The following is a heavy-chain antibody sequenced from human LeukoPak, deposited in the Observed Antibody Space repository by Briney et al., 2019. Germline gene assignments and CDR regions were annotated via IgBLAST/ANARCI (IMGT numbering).Heavy chain of an antibody. CDR3: AKDRYDILSGYYNPRYYYYYMDV. CDR1: GGSVSSHY. CDR2: IYYSGST. V-gene: IGHV4-59*02. Sequence: PSETLSLTCTVSGGSVSSHYWSWIRQPPGKGLEWIGYIYYSGSTDYNPSLKSRVRISVDTSTNQFSPTVSSVTAEDTAVYYCAKDRYDILSGYYNPRYYYYYMDVWGKGTTVTVSS. D-gene: IGHD3-9*01. J-gene: IGHJ6*03.